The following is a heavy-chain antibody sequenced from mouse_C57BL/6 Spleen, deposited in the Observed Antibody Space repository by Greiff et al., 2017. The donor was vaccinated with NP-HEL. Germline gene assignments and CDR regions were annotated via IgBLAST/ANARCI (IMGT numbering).Heavy chain of an antibody. CDR1: GYTFTSYW. V-gene: IGHV1-50*01. CDR3: ARCPYGRDYFDY. Sequence: QVQLQQSGAELVKPGASVKLSCKASGYTFTSYWMQWVKQRPGQGLEWIGEIDPSDSYTNYNQKFKGKATLTVDTSSSTAYMQLSSLTSEDSAVYYCARCPYGRDYFDYWGQGTTLTVSS. J-gene: IGHJ2*01. CDR2: IDPSDSYT. D-gene: IGHD1-1*01.